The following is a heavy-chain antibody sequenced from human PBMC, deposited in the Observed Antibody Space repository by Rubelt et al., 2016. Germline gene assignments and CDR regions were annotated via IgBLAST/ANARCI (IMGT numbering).Heavy chain of an antibody. J-gene: IGHJ3*02. V-gene: IGHV3-7*02. CDR2: IKQDGSEK. CDR3: ARAGVTTADAFDI. CDR1: GFTFSSYW. D-gene: IGHD4-11*01. Sequence: EVQLVESGGGLVQPGGSLRLSCAASGFTFSSYWMSWVRPAPGKGLEWVANIKQDGSEKYYVDSVKGRFTISRDNAKNSLYLQMNSLRAEDTAVYYCARAGVTTADAFDIWGQGTMVTVSS.